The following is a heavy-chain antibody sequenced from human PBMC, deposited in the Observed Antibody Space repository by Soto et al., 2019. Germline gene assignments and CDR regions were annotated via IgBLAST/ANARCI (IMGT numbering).Heavy chain of an antibody. CDR2: SHQRGNT. CDR3: ATRDTGRVY. V-gene: IGHV4-4*02. J-gene: IGHJ4*02. D-gene: IGHD5-18*01. Sequence: QVQLQESGPGLVKPSGTLSLTCAVSGVSISSHDWWTWVRQPPGKGLEWIGESHQRGNTNYNSSLECRVTISLDKSKNLFSLQLNSVTVADTAVYYCATRDTGRVYWGQGTLVTVSS. CDR1: GVSISSHDW.